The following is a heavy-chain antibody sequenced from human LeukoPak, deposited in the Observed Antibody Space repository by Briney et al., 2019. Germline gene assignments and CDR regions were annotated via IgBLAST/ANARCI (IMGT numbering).Heavy chain of an antibody. CDR1: GYTFTSYD. D-gene: IGHD3-3*01. J-gene: IGHJ6*03. CDR3: ARGPGRYDFWSGYYGYYYYYMDV. CDR2: MNPNSGNT. Sequence: ASVNVSCKASGYTFTSYDINWVRPATGQGLEWMGWMNPNSGNTGYAQKFQGRVTMTRNTSISTAYMELSSLRSEDTAVYYCARGPGRYDFWSGYYGYYYYYMDVWGKGTTVTVSS. V-gene: IGHV1-8*01.